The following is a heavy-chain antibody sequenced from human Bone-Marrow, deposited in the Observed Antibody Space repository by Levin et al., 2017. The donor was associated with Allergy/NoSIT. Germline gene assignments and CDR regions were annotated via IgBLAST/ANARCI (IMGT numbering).Heavy chain of an antibody. V-gene: IGHV4-59*01. CDR3: ARGEGSGGWFGEITYYYMDV. Sequence: SETLSLTCTVSGGSISSYYWSWIRQPPGKGLEWIGYIYYSGSTNYNPSLKSRVTISVDTSKNQFSLKLSSVTAADTAVYYCARGEGSGGWFGEITYYYMDVWGKGTTVTVSS. D-gene: IGHD3-10*01. CDR2: IYYSGST. CDR1: GGSISSYY. J-gene: IGHJ6*03.